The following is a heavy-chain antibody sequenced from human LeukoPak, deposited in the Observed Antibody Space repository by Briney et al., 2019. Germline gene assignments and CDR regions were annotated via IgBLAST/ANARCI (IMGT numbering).Heavy chain of an antibody. Sequence: GGSLRLSCAASGFTFSSDAMSWVRQAPGKGLEWVSAISGSGGSTYYADSVKGRFIISRDNSKNTLYLQINSLRAEDTAVYYCAELGITMIGGVWGKGTTVTISS. V-gene: IGHV3-23*01. CDR1: GFTFSSDA. J-gene: IGHJ6*04. D-gene: IGHD3-10*02. CDR2: ISGSGGST. CDR3: AELGITMIGGV.